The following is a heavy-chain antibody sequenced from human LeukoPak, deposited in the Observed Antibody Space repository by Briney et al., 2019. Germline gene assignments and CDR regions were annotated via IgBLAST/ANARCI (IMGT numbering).Heavy chain of an antibody. CDR1: GFTFSSYW. CDR3: AKGASYYYDSSGQELDY. CDR2: ISGSGGST. J-gene: IGHJ4*02. V-gene: IGHV3-23*01. D-gene: IGHD3-22*01. Sequence: GGSLRLSCAASGFTFSSYWMSWVRQAPGKGLEWVSAISGSGGSTYYADSVKGRFTISRDNSKNTLYLQMNSLRAEDTAVYYCAKGASYYYDSSGQELDYWGQGTLVTVSS.